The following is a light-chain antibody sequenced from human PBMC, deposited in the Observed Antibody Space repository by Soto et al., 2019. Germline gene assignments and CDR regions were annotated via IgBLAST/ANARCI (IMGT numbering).Light chain of an antibody. CDR1: QDINDH. V-gene: IGKV1-39*01. CDR3: QQSDSAPYT. J-gene: IGKJ2*01. CDR2: VAS. Sequence: DIQMTQSPSSLSASVGDRVTITCRASQDINDHLNWYQQKPGKAPKLLIYVASSLEGGVPARFSGSGSGTVFTLTISSVHPEDLATYYCQQSDSAPYTFGQGTKLEI.